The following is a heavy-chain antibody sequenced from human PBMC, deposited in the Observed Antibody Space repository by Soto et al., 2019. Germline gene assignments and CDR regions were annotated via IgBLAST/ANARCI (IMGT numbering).Heavy chain of an antibody. J-gene: IGHJ3*02. CDR1: GFTFSSYG. Sequence: GGSLRLSCAASGFTFSSYGMHWVRQAPGKGLEWVAVIWYDGSNKYYADSVKGRFTISRDNSKNTLYLQMNSLRAEDTAVYYCARDPGIAVAGTEYAFDIWGQGTMVTVSS. CDR2: IWYDGSNK. D-gene: IGHD6-19*01. V-gene: IGHV3-33*01. CDR3: ARDPGIAVAGTEYAFDI.